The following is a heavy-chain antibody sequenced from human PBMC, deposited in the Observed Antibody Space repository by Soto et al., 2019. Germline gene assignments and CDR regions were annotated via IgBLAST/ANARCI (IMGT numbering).Heavy chain of an antibody. CDR1: GFTFSSYA. J-gene: IGHJ6*02. V-gene: IGHV3-30-3*01. Sequence: SLRLSCAASGFTFSSYAMHWVRQAPGKGLEWVAVISYDGSNKYYADSVKGRFTISRDNSKNTLYLQMNSLRAEDTAVYYCARDGAEEMTYYYYGMDVWGQGTTVTVSS. CDR3: ARDGAEEMTYYYYGMDV. CDR2: ISYDGSNK.